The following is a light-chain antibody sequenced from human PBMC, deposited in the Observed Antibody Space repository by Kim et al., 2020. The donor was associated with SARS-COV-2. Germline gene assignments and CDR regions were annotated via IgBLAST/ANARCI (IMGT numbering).Light chain of an antibody. J-gene: IGKJ2*01. Sequence: KATIHCKSSLSVLNKSNKKNYVAWYQQKPAQPPKLLIYWASTRESGVPDRLSGSGSGTDFSLTINNLQVEDVAVYYCQQYFSSPYTFGQGTKLEI. CDR2: WAS. V-gene: IGKV4-1*01. CDR3: QQYFSSPYT. CDR1: LSVLNKSNKKNY.